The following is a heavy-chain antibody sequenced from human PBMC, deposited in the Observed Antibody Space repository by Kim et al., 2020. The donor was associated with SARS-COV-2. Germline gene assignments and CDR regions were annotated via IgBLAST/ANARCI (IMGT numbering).Heavy chain of an antibody. CDR3: ARAPQSSFTLVRGVTSGPRNSFDP. CDR2: INHSGST. D-gene: IGHD3-10*01. J-gene: IGHJ5*02. Sequence: SETLSLTCAVYGGSFSGYYWSWIRQPPGKGLEWIGEINHSGSTNYNPSLKSRVTISVDTSKNQFSLKLSSVTAADTAVYYCARAPQSSFTLVRGVTSGPRNSFDPWGQRTLVTVS. CDR1: GGSFSGYY. V-gene: IGHV4-34*01.